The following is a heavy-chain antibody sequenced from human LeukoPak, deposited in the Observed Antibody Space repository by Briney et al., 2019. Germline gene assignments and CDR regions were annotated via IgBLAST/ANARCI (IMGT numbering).Heavy chain of an antibody. CDR1: GLTFSSSS. Sequence: GGSLRLSCAASGLTFSSSSMTWVRQAPGKGLEWVSCISGSGENTYYADSVKGRFTISRDNSKNTLYLQMNSLRAEDTAVYYCARGQAGHYYFDYWGQGTLVTVSS. J-gene: IGHJ4*02. CDR3: ARGQAGHYYFDY. D-gene: IGHD6-19*01. V-gene: IGHV3-23*01. CDR2: ISGSGENT.